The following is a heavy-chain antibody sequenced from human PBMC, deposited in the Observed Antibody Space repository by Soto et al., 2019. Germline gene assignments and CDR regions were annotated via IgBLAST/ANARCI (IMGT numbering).Heavy chain of an antibody. D-gene: IGHD3-16*02. CDR3: ARRCRRGSTRYFIDY. CDR2: IIPIFGTA. V-gene: IGHV1-69*06. Sequence: ASVKVSCKASGCTFSSYAISWVRQAPGQGREWMGEIIPIFGTANYAQKFQGRVTITADRSTSTAYMELSSLRSEDTAVYYCARRCRRGSTRYFIDYWGQRTLVNVSS. CDR1: GCTFSSYA. J-gene: IGHJ4*02.